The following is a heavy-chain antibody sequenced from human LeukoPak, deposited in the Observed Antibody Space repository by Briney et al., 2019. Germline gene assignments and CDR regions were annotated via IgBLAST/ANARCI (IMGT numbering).Heavy chain of an antibody. CDR2: VYYSGST. CDR1: DDSISNHY. V-gene: IGHV4-59*11. Sequence: SETLSLTCSVSDDSISNHYCNWIRQPPGKGLEWIGYVYYSGSTYYNPSLKSRVTISVDTSKNQFSLKLSSVTAADTAVYYCAREYPGPPGVDYWGQGTLVTVSS. CDR3: AREYPGPPGVDY. J-gene: IGHJ4*02.